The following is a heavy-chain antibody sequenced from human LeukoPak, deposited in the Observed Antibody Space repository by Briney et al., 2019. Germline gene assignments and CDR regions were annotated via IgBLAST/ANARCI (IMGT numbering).Heavy chain of an antibody. CDR2: IDEDGGEK. D-gene: IGHD5-24*01. Sequence: GGSLRLSCAAPGFTFSSYAMSWVRQAPGKGLEWVANIDEDGGEKNYVDSVKGRFTISRDNAKNSWYLQMNSLRTEDTAMYYCAPEPSDDVESWGQGILVTVSS. J-gene: IGHJ4*02. V-gene: IGHV3-7*01. CDR3: APEPSDDVES. CDR1: GFTFSSYA.